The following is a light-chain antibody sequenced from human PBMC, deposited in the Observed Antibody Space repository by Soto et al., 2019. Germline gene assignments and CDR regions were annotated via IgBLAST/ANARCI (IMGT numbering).Light chain of an antibody. CDR2: LGC. J-gene: IGKJ5*01. CDR3: VRVLQTPLT. V-gene: IGKV2-28*01. Sequence: DIVMTQAPLSLPVTPAEPASISCRSGQTLLNSNGYNHLDRYMQKPRQSPQLLIYLGCIRASGVPDRFSGSGSGTDCTLKISRVEAEDVGVYYCVRVLQTPLTFGQGTRLEIK. CDR1: QTLLNSNGYNH.